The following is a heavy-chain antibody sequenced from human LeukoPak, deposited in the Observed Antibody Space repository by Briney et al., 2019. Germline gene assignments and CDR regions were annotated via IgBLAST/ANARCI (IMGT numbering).Heavy chain of an antibody. CDR2: ISAYNGNT. Sequence: ASVKVSCKASGYTFTSYGISWVRQAPGQGLEWMGWISAYNGNTNYAQKLQGRVTMTTDTSTSTAYMELRSLRSDDTAVYYCARTAGDGQLLFSKPDDYWGQGTLVTVSS. J-gene: IGHJ4*02. CDR1: GYTFTSYG. V-gene: IGHV1-18*01. CDR3: ARTAGDGQLLFSKPDDY. D-gene: IGHD2-2*01.